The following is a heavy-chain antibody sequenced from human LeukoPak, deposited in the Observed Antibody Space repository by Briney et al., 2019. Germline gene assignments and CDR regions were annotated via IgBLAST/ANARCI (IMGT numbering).Heavy chain of an antibody. V-gene: IGHV1-18*04. CDR3: ARKPTGRAFDI. CDR2: ISANNGDT. Sequence: GASVKVSCKASGYTFTSYGISWVRQAPGQGLDYMGWISANNGDTEYAQNLQGRVTMTTETSTSTAYMEVRSLRSDDTAVYSCARKPTGRAFDIWGQGTMVTVSS. J-gene: IGHJ3*02. D-gene: IGHD4-17*01. CDR1: GYTFTSYG.